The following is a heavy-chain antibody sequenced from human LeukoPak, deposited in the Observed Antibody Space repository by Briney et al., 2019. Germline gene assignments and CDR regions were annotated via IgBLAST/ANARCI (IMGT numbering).Heavy chain of an antibody. V-gene: IGHV1-18*01. Sequence: ASVKVSCKASGYTFTTYGISWMRQAPGQGLEWVGWMSANNGHTNYAQKVQGRGTMTTDTSTNTAYMDLRSLRSDDTAVYYCAREIPYYFDYWGQRTLVTVSS. D-gene: IGHD2-2*02. J-gene: IGHJ4*02. CDR3: AREIPYYFDY. CDR2: MSANNGHT. CDR1: GYTFTTYG.